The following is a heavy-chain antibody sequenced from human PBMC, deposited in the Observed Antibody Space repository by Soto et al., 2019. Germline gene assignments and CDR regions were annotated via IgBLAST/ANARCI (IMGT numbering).Heavy chain of an antibody. Sequence: QITLNESGPTPVKPRQTLTLTCTFSGFSLTTSGVGVGWIRQSPGKAPEWLALIYWDDDKRYSPSLKSRLTITKDISKNQVVLTMAGLDPADTATYYCAHRVLRTVFGLVTTTAIYFDFWGQGTPVAVSS. J-gene: IGHJ4*02. CDR3: AHRVLRTVFGLVTTTAIYFDF. CDR2: IYWDDDK. D-gene: IGHD3-3*01. V-gene: IGHV2-5*02. CDR1: GFSLTTSGVG.